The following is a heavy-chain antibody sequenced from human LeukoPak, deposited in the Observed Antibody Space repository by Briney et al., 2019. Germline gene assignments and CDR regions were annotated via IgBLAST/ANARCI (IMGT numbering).Heavy chain of an antibody. D-gene: IGHD3-22*01. CDR2: MNPNNGNT. CDR1: GYTFTSYD. J-gene: IGHJ4*02. Sequence: ASVKVSCKASGYTFTSYDINWVRQATGEGLEWMGWMNPNNGNTGYAQRFQGRVTLTRDTSISTAYMELSSLRSEGTAVYYCARGFLDYDTTDYAFSYYWGQGTLVTVSP. V-gene: IGHV1-8*01. CDR3: ARGFLDYDTTDYAFSYY.